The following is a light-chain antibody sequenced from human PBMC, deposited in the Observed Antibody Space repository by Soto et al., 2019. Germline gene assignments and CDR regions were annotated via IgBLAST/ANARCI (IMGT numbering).Light chain of an antibody. CDR1: QSVSSY. CDR2: GES. Sequence: EIVLTHSPATLSLSPGERATLSCRASQSVSSYLAWDQQKPGQAPRLLIYGESSRATGIPDRFSGSGSGTDFTLNIRRLEPEDFAVYSCQQYGSSWKCGQGTKVDI. J-gene: IGKJ1*01. V-gene: IGKV3-20*01. CDR3: QQYGSSWK.